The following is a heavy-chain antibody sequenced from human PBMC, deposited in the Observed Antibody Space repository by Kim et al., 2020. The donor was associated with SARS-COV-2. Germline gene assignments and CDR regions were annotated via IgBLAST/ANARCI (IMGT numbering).Heavy chain of an antibody. CDR2: KT. CDR3: ARDMNPTVYDY. V-gene: IGHV1-3*01. Sequence: KTQYSQTFQGGVTITRDTSANTAYMDLRSLTSEDTAVYYCARDMNPTVYDYWGQGTLVTVSS. D-gene: IGHD4-4*01. J-gene: IGHJ4*02.